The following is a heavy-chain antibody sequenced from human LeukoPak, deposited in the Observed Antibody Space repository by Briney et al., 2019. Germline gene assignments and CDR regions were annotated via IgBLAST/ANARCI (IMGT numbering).Heavy chain of an antibody. CDR2: IYTSGST. CDR1: GGSISSGSYY. D-gene: IGHD5-18*01. J-gene: IGHJ4*02. CDR3: ARAHGRGYSYGYFDY. Sequence: SQTLSLSCTVSGGSISSGSYYWSWIRQPAGKGLEWIGRIYTSGSTNYNPSLKSRVTISVDTSKNQFSLKLSSVTAADTAVYYCARAHGRGYSYGYFDYWGQGTLVTVSS. V-gene: IGHV4-61*02.